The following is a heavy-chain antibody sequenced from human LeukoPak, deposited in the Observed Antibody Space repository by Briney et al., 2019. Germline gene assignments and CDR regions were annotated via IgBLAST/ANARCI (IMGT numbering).Heavy chain of an antibody. Sequence: ASVKVSCKASGYTFTNYGISWVRQVPGQGLEWMGWISAYNDNTDYAQKFQGRVTMTTNTSTSTAYMELRGLRSDDTAVFYCARCHRGSYSLLDPWGQGTLVTVSS. V-gene: IGHV1-18*01. CDR3: ARCHRGSYSLLDP. CDR1: GYTFTNYG. J-gene: IGHJ5*02. D-gene: IGHD1-26*01. CDR2: ISAYNDNT.